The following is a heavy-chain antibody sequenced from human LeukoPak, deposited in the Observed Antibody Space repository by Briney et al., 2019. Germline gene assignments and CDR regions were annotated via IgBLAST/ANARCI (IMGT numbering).Heavy chain of an antibody. CDR2: ISYSGST. CDR3: ARVTGYMIEDYFDY. V-gene: IGHV4-39*07. CDR1: GGSISSIIYY. J-gene: IGHJ4*02. Sequence: SETLSLTCAVSGGSISSIIYYWAWIRQPPGKGLEWIGSISYSGSTYSNPSLKSRVTISVDTSKNQFSLKLRSVTAADTAVYYCARVTGYMIEDYFDYWGQGTLVTVSS. D-gene: IGHD3-22*01.